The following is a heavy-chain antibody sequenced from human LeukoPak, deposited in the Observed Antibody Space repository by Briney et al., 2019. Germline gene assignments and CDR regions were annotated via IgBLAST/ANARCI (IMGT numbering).Heavy chain of an antibody. CDR1: GFTVSSNY. Sequence: GGSLRLSCAASGFTVSSNYMSWVRQAPGKGLEWVSVIYSGGSTYYADSVKGRFTISRDNSKNTLYLQMNSLRAEDTAVYYCASPRLHYYGSGSYSYWGQGTLVTVSS. V-gene: IGHV3-66*01. CDR2: IYSGGST. D-gene: IGHD3-10*01. J-gene: IGHJ4*02. CDR3: ASPRLHYYGSGSYSY.